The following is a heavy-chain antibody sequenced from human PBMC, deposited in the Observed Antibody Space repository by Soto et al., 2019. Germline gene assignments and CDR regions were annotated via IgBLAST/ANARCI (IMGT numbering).Heavy chain of an antibody. CDR1: GFTFSSYS. V-gene: IGHV3-48*01. CDR3: ARDGYGTCSGGSCYLSNAFDI. CDR2: ISSSSSTI. J-gene: IGHJ3*02. D-gene: IGHD2-15*01. Sequence: GGSLRLSCAASGFTFSSYSMNWVRQAPGKGLEWVSYISSSSSTIYYADSVKGRFTISRDNAKNSLYLQMNSLRAEDTAVYYCARDGYGTCSGGSCYLSNAFDIWGQGTMVTVSS.